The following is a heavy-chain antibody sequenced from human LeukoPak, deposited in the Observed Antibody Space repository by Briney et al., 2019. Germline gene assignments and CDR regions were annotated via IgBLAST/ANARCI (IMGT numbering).Heavy chain of an antibody. J-gene: IGHJ4*02. Sequence: PGGSLRLSCAASGFTFSPYGMHRVRQAPGKGLEWGAVIWYDGSDKYYADSVKGRFTISRDNSKDTLYLQMNSLRVADTAVYYCAKASGGAYSPPDSWGQGTLVTVSS. V-gene: IGHV3-33*06. CDR1: GFTFSPYG. CDR2: IWYDGSDK. CDR3: AKASGGAYSPPDS. D-gene: IGHD2-15*01.